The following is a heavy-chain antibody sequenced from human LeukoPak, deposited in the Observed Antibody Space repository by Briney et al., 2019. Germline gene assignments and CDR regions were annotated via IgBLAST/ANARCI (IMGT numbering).Heavy chain of an antibody. Sequence: GASVKVSCKASGGTFSSYAISWVRQAPGQGLEWMEGIIPIFGTANYAQKFQGRVTITADESTSTAYMELSSLRSEDTAVYYCARSLAYCGGDCYFDYWGQGTLVTVSS. CDR2: IIPIFGTA. V-gene: IGHV1-69*01. D-gene: IGHD2-21*02. CDR3: ARSLAYCGGDCYFDY. J-gene: IGHJ4*02. CDR1: GGTFSSYA.